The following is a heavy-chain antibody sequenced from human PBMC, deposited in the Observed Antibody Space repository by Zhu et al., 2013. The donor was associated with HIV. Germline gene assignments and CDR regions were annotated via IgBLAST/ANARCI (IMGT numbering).Heavy chain of an antibody. CDR1: GYTFTSYD. CDR2: MNPNSGNT. J-gene: IGHJ4*02. V-gene: IGHV1-8*01. Sequence: QVQLVQSGAEVKKPGASVKVSCKASGYTFTSYDINWVRQATGQGLEWMGWMNPNSGNTGYAQKFQGRVTITADESTRIAYMEMSSLRSEDTAVYYCARGPLTVTTYFDYWGQGTLVTVSS. CDR3: ARGPLTVTTYFDY. D-gene: IGHD4-17*01.